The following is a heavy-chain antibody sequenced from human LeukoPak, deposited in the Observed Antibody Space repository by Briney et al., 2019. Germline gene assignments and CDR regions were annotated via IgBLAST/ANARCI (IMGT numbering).Heavy chain of an antibody. Sequence: QPGGSLRLSCVASGFTFSNYWMHWVRQPAGKGLVWVSRIYVDGRTTNYADSVKGRFTISRDNAKNTVYLEMNSLSVEDTATYYCIRDFRSADLWGQGTLVTVTS. V-gene: IGHV3-74*01. CDR1: GFTFSNYW. CDR2: IYVDGRTT. CDR3: IRDFRSADL. J-gene: IGHJ5*02.